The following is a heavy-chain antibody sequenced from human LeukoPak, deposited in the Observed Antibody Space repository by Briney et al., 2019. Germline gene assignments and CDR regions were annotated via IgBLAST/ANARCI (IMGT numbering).Heavy chain of an antibody. Sequence: SETLSLTCTVSGGSISSGGYYWSWIRQHPGRGLEWIGYIYYSGSTYYNPSRKSRVTISVDTSKNQFSLKLSSVTAADTAVYYCARDSPNGDYGSDYWGQGTLVTVSS. J-gene: IGHJ4*02. CDR1: GGSISSGGYY. CDR3: ARDSPNGDYGSDY. V-gene: IGHV4-31*03. D-gene: IGHD4-17*01. CDR2: IYYSGST.